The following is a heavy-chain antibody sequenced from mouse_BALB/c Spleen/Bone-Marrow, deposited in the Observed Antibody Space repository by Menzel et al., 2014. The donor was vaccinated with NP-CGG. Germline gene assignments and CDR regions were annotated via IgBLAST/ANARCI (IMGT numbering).Heavy chain of an antibody. D-gene: IGHD2-3*01. CDR3: ARYDGSFDY. V-gene: IGHV1-54*01. CDR1: GYAFTDYL. CDR2: INHGSGSA. J-gene: IGHJ2*01. Sequence: QVQLQQSGAELVRPGTSVKVSCKASGYAFTDYLMEWLKQRPGQGLEWILVINHGSGSATYNEKFKDKATLTADKSSSTAYMQLSRLTSDDSAVYFCARYDGSFDYWGQGTILTVSS.